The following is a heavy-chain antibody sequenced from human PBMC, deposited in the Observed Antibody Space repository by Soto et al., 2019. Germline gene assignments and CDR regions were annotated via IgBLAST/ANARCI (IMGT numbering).Heavy chain of an antibody. CDR3: AKGAVAGTPTSYYYYGMDV. V-gene: IGHV1-69*12. D-gene: IGHD6-19*01. J-gene: IGHJ6*02. CDR1: GGTFRTYS. CDR2: IIPIFGTI. Sequence: QVQLLQSGAEVKKPGSSVRVSCEASGGTFRTYSISWVRQAPGQGLEWMGEIIPIFGTINYAQKFQGRLTIPADESTATVYMDLRSLRSDDPALYYCAKGAVAGTPTSYYYYGMDVWGQGTTVTVSS.